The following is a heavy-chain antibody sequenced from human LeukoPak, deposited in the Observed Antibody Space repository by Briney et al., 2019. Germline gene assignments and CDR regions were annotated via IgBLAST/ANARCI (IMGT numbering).Heavy chain of an antibody. CDR1: GFTFSGYW. CDR3: ARISRYGLDY. V-gene: IGHV3-7*04. Sequence: GGSLRLSCAASGFTFSGYWISWVRQAPGKGLEWLANIKSDGSEKYYVDSVKGRSTISRDNAKNSLYLQMNSLRPEDTAVYYCARISRYGLDYWGQGTLVTVSS. D-gene: IGHD3-16*01. J-gene: IGHJ4*02. CDR2: IKSDGSEK.